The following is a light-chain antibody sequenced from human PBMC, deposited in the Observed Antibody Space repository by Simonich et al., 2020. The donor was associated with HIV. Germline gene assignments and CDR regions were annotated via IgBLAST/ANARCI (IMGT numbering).Light chain of an antibody. CDR3: QQANSFPPRYT. V-gene: IGKV1-12*01. Sequence: DIQMTQSPSSVSASVGDRVTITCRARKGINSWLAWYQQKPGKAPKLLIYAASTLQSGLPSRFSGSGSGTDFTLTSSSLQPEDFATYYCQQANSFPPRYTFGQGTKLEIK. CDR1: KGINSW. CDR2: AAS. J-gene: IGKJ2*01.